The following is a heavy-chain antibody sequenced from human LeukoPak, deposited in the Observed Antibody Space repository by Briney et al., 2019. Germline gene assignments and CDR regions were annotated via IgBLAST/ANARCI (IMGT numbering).Heavy chain of an antibody. CDR2: TYYRSSKWNY. J-gene: IGHJ3*02. V-gene: IGHV6-1*01. Sequence: SQTLSLTCAISGDSVSSSSIAWNWIRQSPSRSLEWLGRTYYRSSKWNYEYAVSVKSRINVNLDTFRDQLSLQLNSVTPEDTAVYYCARGRYSGFDIWGQGTMVTVSS. CDR3: ARGRYSGFDI. D-gene: IGHD2-21*01. CDR1: GDSVSSSSIA.